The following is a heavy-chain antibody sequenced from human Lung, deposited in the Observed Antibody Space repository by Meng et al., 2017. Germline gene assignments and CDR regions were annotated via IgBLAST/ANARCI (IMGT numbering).Heavy chain of an antibody. CDR2: INHSGST. J-gene: IGHJ4*02. V-gene: IGHV4-34*01. CDR1: GGSFSDYY. D-gene: IGHD4-11*01. CDR3: ARGPTTMAHDFDY. Sequence: VPLQQWGAVLVKPSETLSLTCVVSGGSFSDYYWSWIRQPTGKGLEWIGEINHSGSTNYNPSLESRATISVDTSQNNLSLKLSSVTAADSAVYYCARGPTTMAHDFDYWGQGTLVTVSS.